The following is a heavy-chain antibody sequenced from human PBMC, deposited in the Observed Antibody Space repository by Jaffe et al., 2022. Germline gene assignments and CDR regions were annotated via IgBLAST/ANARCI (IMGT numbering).Heavy chain of an antibody. Sequence: QVQLVQSGAEVKEPGSSVQVSCKTPGGTFNNYAISWVRQVPGQGLEWMGGIIPMSSTTKYAQKFQGRVTITTDESTSTAFMELSSLRSEDTAVYYCARGYYGSGSYYNEDYWGRGTLVTVSS. V-gene: IGHV1-69*05. CDR3: ARGYYGSGSYYNEDY. CDR1: GGTFNNYA. D-gene: IGHD3-10*01. J-gene: IGHJ4*02. CDR2: IIPMSSTT.